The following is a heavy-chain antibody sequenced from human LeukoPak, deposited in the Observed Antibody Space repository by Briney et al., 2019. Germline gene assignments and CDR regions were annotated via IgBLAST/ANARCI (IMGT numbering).Heavy chain of an antibody. CDR2: ISSSSSYI. CDR1: GFTFSSYS. Sequence: PGGSLRLSCAASGFTFSSYSMNWVRQAPGKGLEWVSSISSSSSYIYYADSVKGRFTISSDNAKNSLYLQMNSLRAEDTAVYYCARDILGYYDSSGYPDIWGQGTMVTVSS. V-gene: IGHV3-21*01. J-gene: IGHJ3*02. CDR3: ARDILGYYDSSGYPDI. D-gene: IGHD3-22*01.